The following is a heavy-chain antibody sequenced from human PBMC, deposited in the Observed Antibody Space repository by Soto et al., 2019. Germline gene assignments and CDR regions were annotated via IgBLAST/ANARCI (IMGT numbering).Heavy chain of an antibody. J-gene: IGHJ6*02. CDR1: GNNFTSYW. D-gene: IGHD5-18*01. Sequence: GESLKISCKGSGNNFTSYWIGWVRPIPGKGLEWMGIIYPGDSDTRYSPSFQGQVTISADKSISTAYLQWSSLKASDTAMYYCARQNYSADYYYYGMDVWGQGTTVTVSS. V-gene: IGHV5-51*01. CDR3: ARQNYSADYYYYGMDV. CDR2: IYPGDSDT.